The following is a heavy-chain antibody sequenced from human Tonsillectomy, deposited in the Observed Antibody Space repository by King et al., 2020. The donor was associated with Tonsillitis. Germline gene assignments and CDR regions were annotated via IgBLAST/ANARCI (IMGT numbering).Heavy chain of an antibody. CDR2: ISYDGSNK. CDR3: ARDGAEIGVVAASFWYFDL. V-gene: IGHV3-30-3*01. D-gene: IGHD2-15*01. Sequence: VQLVESGGGVVQPGRSLRLSCAASGFTFSSYAMHWVRQAPGKGLEWVAVISYDGSNKYYADSVKGRFTISRDNSKNTLYLQMNSLRAEDTAVYYCARDGAEIGVVAASFWYFDLWGRGTLVTVSS. J-gene: IGHJ2*01. CDR1: GFTFSSYA.